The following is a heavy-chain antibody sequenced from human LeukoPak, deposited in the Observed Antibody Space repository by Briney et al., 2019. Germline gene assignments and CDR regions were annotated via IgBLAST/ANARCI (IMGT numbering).Heavy chain of an antibody. CDR3: ASCIVGATIGYYYYMDV. Sequence: SETLSLTCTVSGGSIISYYWSWIRQPPGKGLKWIGYIYSSGGTNYNPSLKSRVTISVDMSKNQFSLKLSSVTAADTAVYYCASCIVGATIGYYYYMDVWGKGTTVTVSS. CDR2: IYSSGGT. CDR1: GGSIISYY. D-gene: IGHD1-26*01. V-gene: IGHV4-59*08. J-gene: IGHJ6*03.